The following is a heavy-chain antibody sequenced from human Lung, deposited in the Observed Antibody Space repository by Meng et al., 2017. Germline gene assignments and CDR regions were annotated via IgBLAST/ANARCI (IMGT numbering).Heavy chain of an antibody. CDR1: GGSFSTHT. D-gene: IGHD1-14*01. J-gene: IGHJ4*02. CDR3: ARGRRNEPLFDY. V-gene: IGHV1-69*13. CDR2: LIAVFDKT. Sequence: QVQLVQSGAEVKKPGPSVKGACKTSGGSFSTHTFSWVRQAPGQGLEWMGGLIAVFDKTKAAPRFQDRVTFTADESTSTAYMELSSLTFDDTAVYFCARGRRNEPLFDYWGQGTLVTVSS.